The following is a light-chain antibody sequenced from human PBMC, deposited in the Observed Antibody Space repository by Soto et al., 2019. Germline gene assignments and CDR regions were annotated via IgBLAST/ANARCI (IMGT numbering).Light chain of an antibody. CDR3: ATWDDSLDRLYVV. V-gene: IGLV1-44*01. Sequence: QSVLTQPPSASGTPEQRVTIACSGSSSNIGSNTVNWYQQRPGTAPKLLTYSNNQRPSGVPGRFSGSKACTSASLAISWLQSEDEACYYCATWDDSLDRLYVVVGGGTKLTVL. CDR1: SSNIGSNT. J-gene: IGLJ2*01. CDR2: SNN.